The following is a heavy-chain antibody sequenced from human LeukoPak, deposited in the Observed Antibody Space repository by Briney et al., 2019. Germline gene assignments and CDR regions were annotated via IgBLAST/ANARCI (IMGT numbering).Heavy chain of an antibody. CDR1: GFTFSTYW. D-gene: IGHD6-6*01. J-gene: IGHJ3*01. CDR2: IEQDGSEK. V-gene: IGHV3-7*03. CDR3: ARVYSSSSGINAFDV. Sequence: SGGSLRLSCAASGFTFSTYWMSWVRQAPGKGLEWVANIEQDGSEKYSVDSVKGRFTISRDNAKNSLYLQMNSLRAEDTAVYYCARVYSSSSGINAFDVWGQGTSVTVSS.